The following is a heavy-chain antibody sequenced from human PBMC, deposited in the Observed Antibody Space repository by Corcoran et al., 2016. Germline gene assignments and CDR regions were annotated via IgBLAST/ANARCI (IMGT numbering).Heavy chain of an antibody. CDR2: ISAYNGNT. D-gene: IGHD6-13*01. CDR3: ARDNSRKTTTDWFDP. J-gene: IGHJ5*02. V-gene: IGHV1-18*01. CDR1: GYTFTSYG. Sequence: QVQLVQSGAEVKKPGASVKVSCKASGYTFTSYGISWVRQAPGQGFEWMGWISAYNGNTNYAQKLQGRVTMTTDTSTSTAYMELRSLRSDDTAVYYCARDNSRKTTTDWFDPWGQGTLVTVSS.